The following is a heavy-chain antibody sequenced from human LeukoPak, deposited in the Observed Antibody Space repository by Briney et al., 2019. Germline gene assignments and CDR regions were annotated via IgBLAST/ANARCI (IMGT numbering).Heavy chain of an antibody. CDR3: ARHTDTAMVLHYFDY. CDR1: GFTFSSYA. V-gene: IGHV3-30-3*01. CDR2: ISYDGSNK. D-gene: IGHD5-18*01. J-gene: IGHJ4*02. Sequence: GGSLRLSCAASGFTFSSYAMHWVRQAPGKGREWVAVISYDGSNKYYVDSVKGRFTISRDNSKNTLYLQMDSLRAEDTAVYYCARHTDTAMVLHYFDYWGQGTLVTVSS.